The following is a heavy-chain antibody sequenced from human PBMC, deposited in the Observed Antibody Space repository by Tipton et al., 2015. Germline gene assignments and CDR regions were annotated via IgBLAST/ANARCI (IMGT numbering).Heavy chain of an antibody. CDR3: ARGRFGDLPYFDS. Sequence: SLRLSCAASEFSFADYDMNWVRQAPGKGLEWVSLFSRTGAYIYYADSVKGRFTIPRDNAKSSLYLQMNSLRAEDSAIYYCARGRFGDLPYFDSWGQGTLVTVSS. V-gene: IGHV3-21*01. J-gene: IGHJ4*02. CDR2: FSRTGAYI. CDR1: EFSFADYD. D-gene: IGHD3-10*01.